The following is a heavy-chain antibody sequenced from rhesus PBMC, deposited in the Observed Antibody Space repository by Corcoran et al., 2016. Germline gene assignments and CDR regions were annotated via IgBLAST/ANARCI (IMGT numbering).Heavy chain of an antibody. Sequence: QVQLQESGPGLVKPSETLSLTCAVSGGSFSGYYWGWIRQPPGKGREWIGYISGSSGSTDYDPSLKSRVTISTDTSKNQFSLKLSSVTAADTAVYYCAREGDSSGWYAYWGQGVLVTVSS. J-gene: IGHJ4*01. CDR3: AREGDSSGWYAY. V-gene: IGHV4-165*01. D-gene: IGHD6-31*01. CDR1: GGSFSGYY. CDR2: ISGSSGST.